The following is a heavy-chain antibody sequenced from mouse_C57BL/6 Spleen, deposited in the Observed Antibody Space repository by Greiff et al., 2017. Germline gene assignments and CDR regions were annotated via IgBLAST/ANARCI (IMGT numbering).Heavy chain of an antibody. D-gene: IGHD1-1*01. V-gene: IGHV1-42*01. Sequence: VQLQQSGPELVKPGASVKISCKASGYSFTGYYMNWVKQSPEKSLEWIGEINPSTGGTTYNQKFKAKATLTVDKSSSTAYMQLKSLTSEDSAVYYCARGGNFYPLIDYWGQGTSVTVSS. CDR2: INPSTGGT. CDR3: ARGGNFYPLIDY. J-gene: IGHJ4*01. CDR1: GYSFTGYY.